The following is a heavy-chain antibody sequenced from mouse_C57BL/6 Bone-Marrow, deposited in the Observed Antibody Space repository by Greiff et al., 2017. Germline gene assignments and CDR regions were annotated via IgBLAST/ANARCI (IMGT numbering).Heavy chain of an antibody. Sequence: QVQLQQPGAELVKPGASVKMSCKASGYTFTSYWITWVKQRPGQGLEWIGEINPGSGSTNYNEKFKGKATLTVDTSSSTAYMQLSSLTSEDTAVYYCARRGYSFAYWGQGTLVTVSA. CDR3: ARRGYSFAY. V-gene: IGHV1-55*01. CDR1: GYTFTSYW. D-gene: IGHD2-3*01. J-gene: IGHJ3*01. CDR2: INPGSGST.